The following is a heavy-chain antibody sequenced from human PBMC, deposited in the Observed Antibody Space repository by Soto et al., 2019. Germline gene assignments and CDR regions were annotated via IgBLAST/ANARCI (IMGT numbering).Heavy chain of an antibody. V-gene: IGHV2-5*02. CDR3: AYLPCSGGSRYWVSFSGMDV. CDR1: GFSLSTSGVG. Sequence: QITLKESGPTLVKPTQTLTLTCTFSGFSLSTSGVGVAWIRQPPGKALEWLALIYWDDDKRYRPSLESRLTITQDTSKKQVVLTMTNMDSVDTATYYCAYLPCSGGSRYWVSFSGMDVWGQGTTVTVSS. CDR2: IYWDDDK. J-gene: IGHJ6*02. D-gene: IGHD2-15*01.